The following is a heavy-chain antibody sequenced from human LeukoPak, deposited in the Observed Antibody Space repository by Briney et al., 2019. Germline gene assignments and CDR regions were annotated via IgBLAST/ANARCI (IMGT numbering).Heavy chain of an antibody. D-gene: IGHD6-19*01. Sequence: ASVKVSCKASGYTFTSYYMHWVRQAPGQGLEWMGIINPSGGSTNYAQKFQGRVTMTRDTSISTAYMELSRLRSDDTAVYYCARDPGSGWYRATDYWGQGTLVTVSS. J-gene: IGHJ4*02. V-gene: IGHV1-2*02. CDR1: GYTFTSYY. CDR3: ARDPGSGWYRATDY. CDR2: INPSGGST.